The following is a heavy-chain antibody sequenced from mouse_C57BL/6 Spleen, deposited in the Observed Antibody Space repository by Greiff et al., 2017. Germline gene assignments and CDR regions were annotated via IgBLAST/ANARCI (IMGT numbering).Heavy chain of an antibody. D-gene: IGHD1-1*01. V-gene: IGHV1-82*01. CDR3: ARSSFTTVVAKGWFAY. J-gene: IGHJ3*01. Sequence: VQGVESGPELVKPGASVKISCKASGYAFSSSWMNWVKQRPGKGLEWIGRIYPGDGDTNYNGKFKGKATLTADKSSSTAYMQLSSLTSEDSAVYFCARSSFTTVVAKGWFAYWGQGTLVTVSA. CDR2: IYPGDGDT. CDR1: GYAFSSSW.